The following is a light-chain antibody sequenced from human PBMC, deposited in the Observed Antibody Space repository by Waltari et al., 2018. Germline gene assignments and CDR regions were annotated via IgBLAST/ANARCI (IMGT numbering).Light chain of an antibody. CDR2: GAS. Sequence: EIVLTQSPGTPSLSPGERATLSCRASQTVRTTYLAWYQQKPGQAPTLLIYGASSRATCIPDRFSGSGSGTDFSLTISSLEPEDFAVYYCQQYDISPLTFGGGTKVEI. V-gene: IGKV3-20*01. CDR3: QQYDISPLT. CDR1: QTVRTTY. J-gene: IGKJ4*01.